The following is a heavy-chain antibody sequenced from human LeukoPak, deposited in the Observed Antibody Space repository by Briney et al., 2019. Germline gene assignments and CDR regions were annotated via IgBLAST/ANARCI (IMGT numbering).Heavy chain of an antibody. CDR1: GFTFSSYG. Sequence: GGSLRLSCAASGFTFSSYGMHWVRQAPGKGLECVAFIRYDGSNKYYADSVKGRFTISRDNSKNTLYLQMNSLRAEDTAVYYCAKDLRVVPAANDDDYWGQGTLVTVSS. J-gene: IGHJ4*02. V-gene: IGHV3-30*02. D-gene: IGHD2-2*01. CDR3: AKDLRVVPAANDDDY. CDR2: IRYDGSNK.